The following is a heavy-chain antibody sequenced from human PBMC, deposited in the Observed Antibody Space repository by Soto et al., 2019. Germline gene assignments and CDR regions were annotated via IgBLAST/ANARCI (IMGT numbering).Heavy chain of an antibody. CDR1: GFTFSSYA. CDR2: ISGSGDST. V-gene: IGHV3-23*01. CDR3: ARRGSGSYYDC. Sequence: EVQLLESGGGLVQPEGSLRLSCAASGFTFSSYAMRWVRQAPGKGLEWVSAISGSGDSTYYADSVKGRFTISRDNSKNTLYLQMNSLRAEDTAIYYCARRGSGSYYDCWGQGTLVTVSS. D-gene: IGHD1-26*01. J-gene: IGHJ4*02.